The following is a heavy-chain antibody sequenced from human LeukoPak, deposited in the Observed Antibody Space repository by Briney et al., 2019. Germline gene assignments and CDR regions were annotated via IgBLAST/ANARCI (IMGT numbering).Heavy chain of an antibody. V-gene: IGHV1-18*01. Sequence: ASVKVSCKASGYTFTSYSMSWVRQAPGQGREWMGWISAYNGNTNYAQKLQGRVTMTTDTSTSTAYMELRSLRSDDTAVYYCARDHGQLVPFDYCGQGTLVTVSS. D-gene: IGHD6-6*01. CDR3: ARDHGQLVPFDY. CDR1: GYTFTSYS. J-gene: IGHJ4*02. CDR2: ISAYNGNT.